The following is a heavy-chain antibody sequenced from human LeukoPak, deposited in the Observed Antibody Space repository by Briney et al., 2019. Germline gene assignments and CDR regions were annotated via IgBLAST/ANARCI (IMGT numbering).Heavy chain of an antibody. CDR3: ARDGTWGYCSGGSCSYYFDY. D-gene: IGHD2-15*01. J-gene: IGHJ4*02. CDR2: IIPIFGTA. Sequence: ASVKVSCKASGGTFSSYAISWVRQAPGQGLEWMGRIIPIFGTAIYAQKFQGRVTITTDESTSTAYMELSSLRSEDTAVYYCARDGTWGYCSGGSCSYYFDYWGQGTLVTVSS. V-gene: IGHV1-69*05. CDR1: GGTFSSYA.